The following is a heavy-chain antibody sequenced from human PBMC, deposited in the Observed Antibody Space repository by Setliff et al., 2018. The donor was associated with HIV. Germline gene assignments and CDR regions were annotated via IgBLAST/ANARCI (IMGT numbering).Heavy chain of an antibody. V-gene: IGHV3-48*03. CDR2: ITSSGSTI. D-gene: IGHD3-16*02. J-gene: IGHJ6*03. CDR3: ARDRIIGRGYTIRYYYMDV. Sequence: RLSCAASGFTFSTYEMNWVRQAPGKGLEWVSYITSSGSTIYYADSVKGRFTISRDNAKNSLYLQMNSLRAEDTAVYYCARDRIIGRGYTIRYYYMDVWGKGTTVTVSS. CDR1: GFTFSTYE.